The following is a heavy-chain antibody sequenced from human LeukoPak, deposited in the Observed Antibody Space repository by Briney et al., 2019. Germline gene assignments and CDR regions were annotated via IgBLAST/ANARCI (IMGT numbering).Heavy chain of an antibody. CDR2: QDGSEQ. CDR3: ARLTYYDFWSGHYYFDY. D-gene: IGHD3-3*01. V-gene: IGHV3-7*01. Sequence: QDGSEQYYVGSVKGRFTISRDNADNLLYLQLSGLRAEDTAVYYCARLTYYDFWSGHYYFDYWGQGTLVTVSS. J-gene: IGHJ4*02.